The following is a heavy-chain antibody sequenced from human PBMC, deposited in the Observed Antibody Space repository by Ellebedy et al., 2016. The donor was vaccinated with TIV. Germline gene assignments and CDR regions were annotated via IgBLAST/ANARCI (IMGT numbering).Heavy chain of an antibody. CDR2: VYTSGST. Sequence: MPSETLSLTCTVSGGSISSYSWNWIRQPAGKGLEWIGRVYTSGSTNYNPSLKSRVTMSVDTSKNQFSLKLSSVTAADTAVYYRAKEWAGQWLVEVWGQGTLVTVSS. D-gene: IGHD6-19*01. J-gene: IGHJ4*02. V-gene: IGHV4-4*07. CDR3: AKEWAGQWLVEV. CDR1: GGSISSYS.